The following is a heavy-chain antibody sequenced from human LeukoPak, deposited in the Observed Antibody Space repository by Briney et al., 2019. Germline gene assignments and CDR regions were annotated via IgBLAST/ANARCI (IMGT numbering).Heavy chain of an antibody. CDR3: ATSVTTGGPFDY. J-gene: IGHJ4*02. D-gene: IGHD4-17*01. CDR1: GCTFSDHY. Sequence: WGSLTLSCAASGCTFSDHYKDWVRMAQGKGMGLDGRTRNKANSDTTESAASVKGRFTISRDDSKNSLYLQMNSLKIEDTAVYYCATSVTTGGPFDYWGQGTLVTV. CDR2: TRNKANSDTT. V-gene: IGHV3-72*01.